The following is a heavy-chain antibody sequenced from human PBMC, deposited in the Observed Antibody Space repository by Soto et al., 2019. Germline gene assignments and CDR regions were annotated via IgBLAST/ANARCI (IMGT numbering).Heavy chain of an antibody. CDR3: ARDFPAAPHYYYYYYMDV. V-gene: IGHV3-7*01. CDR2: IKQDGSEK. Sequence: GGSLRLSCAASGFTFSSYWMSWVRQAPGKGLEWVANIKQDGSEKYYVDSVKGRFTISRDNAKNSLYLQMNSLRAEDTTVYYCARDFPAAPHYYYYYYMDVWGKGTTVTVSS. J-gene: IGHJ6*03. CDR1: GFTFSSYW.